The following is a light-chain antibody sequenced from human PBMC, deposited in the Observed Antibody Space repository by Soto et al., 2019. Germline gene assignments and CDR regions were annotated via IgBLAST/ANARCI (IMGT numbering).Light chain of an antibody. V-gene: IGKV1-5*01. CDR1: KSISNW. CDR2: DAS. J-gene: IGKJ1*01. CDR3: KQYNSYSPWT. Sequence: DIQMTQSPSTLSASVRDRGTIACRASKSISNWLAWYQQKPGKAPKLLIYDASTLESGVPSRFRGSGSGTEFTLNISSRQPDDFANYYCKQYNSYSPWTVDQAKKVEIK.